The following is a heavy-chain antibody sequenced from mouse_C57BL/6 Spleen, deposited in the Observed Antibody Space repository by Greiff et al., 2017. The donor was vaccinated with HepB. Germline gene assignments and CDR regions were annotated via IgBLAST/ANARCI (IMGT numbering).Heavy chain of an antibody. V-gene: IGHV1-64*01. CDR1: GYTFTSYW. J-gene: IGHJ1*03. D-gene: IGHD2-4*01. CDR3: VLYDYDVGWYFDV. Sequence: QVQLQQPGAELVKPGASVKLSCKASGYTFTSYWMHWVKQRPGQGLEWIGMIHPNSGSTNYNEKFKSKATLTVDKSSSTAYMQLSSLTSEDSAVYYCVLYDYDVGWYFDVWGTGTTVTVSS. CDR2: IHPNSGST.